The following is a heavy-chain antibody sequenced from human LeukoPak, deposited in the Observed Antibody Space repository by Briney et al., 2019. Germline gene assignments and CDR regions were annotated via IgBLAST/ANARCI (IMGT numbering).Heavy chain of an antibody. V-gene: IGHV3-30*18. D-gene: IGHD3-10*01. CDR2: ISYDGSNK. J-gene: IGHJ5*02. CDR3: AKDGSGIWFGGGSWFDP. CDR1: GITFSSYG. Sequence: GGSLRLSCAASGITFSSYGMHWVRQAPGKGLEWVAVISYDGSNKYYADSVKGRFTISRDNSKNTLYLQMNSLRAEDTAVYYCAKDGSGIWFGGGSWFDPWGQGTLVTVSS.